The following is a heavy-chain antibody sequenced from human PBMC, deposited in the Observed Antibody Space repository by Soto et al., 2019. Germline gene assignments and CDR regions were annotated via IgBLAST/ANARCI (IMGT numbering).Heavy chain of an antibody. J-gene: IGHJ4*02. CDR2: IIPIFGTA. CDR3: ARERLNTGWYGLDY. CDR1: GGTFSSYA. D-gene: IGHD6-19*01. V-gene: IGHV1-69*05. Sequence: SVKVSCKASGGTFSSYAISWVRQAPGQGLEWMGGIIPIFGTANYAENFRDRVTISTDTSTNTVYMELRSLRSDDTAVYFCARERLNTGWYGLDYWGQGTQVTVSS.